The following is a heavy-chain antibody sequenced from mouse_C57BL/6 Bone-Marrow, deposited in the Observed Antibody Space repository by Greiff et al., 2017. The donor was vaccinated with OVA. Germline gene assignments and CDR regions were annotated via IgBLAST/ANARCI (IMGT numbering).Heavy chain of an antibody. CDR1: GYTFTDYE. J-gene: IGHJ2*01. V-gene: IGHV1-15*01. D-gene: IGHD2-5*01. Sequence: QVQLKESGAELVRPGASVTLSCKASGYTFTDYEMHWVKQTPVHGLEWIGAIDPETGGTAYNQKFKGKAILTADKSSSTAYMELRSLTSEDSAVYYCTYLYSNYNTGGQGTTLTVSS. CDR3: TYLYSNYNT. CDR2: IDPETGGT.